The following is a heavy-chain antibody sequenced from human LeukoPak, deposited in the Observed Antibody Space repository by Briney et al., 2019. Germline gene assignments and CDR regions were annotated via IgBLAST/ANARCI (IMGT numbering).Heavy chain of an antibody. V-gene: IGHV3-23*01. Sequence: GGSLRVSCVASGLRFRSYAMNWVRQAPGKGLECISTISDDSSFTYYADSVKGRSAISRDDSRNTLYLQMNNLKVEDTAVYYCARVRCSEGKCNFFDYWGQGTLVTVSS. CDR3: ARVRCSEGKCNFFDY. CDR2: ISDDSSFT. D-gene: IGHD2-15*01. J-gene: IGHJ4*02. CDR1: GLRFRSYA.